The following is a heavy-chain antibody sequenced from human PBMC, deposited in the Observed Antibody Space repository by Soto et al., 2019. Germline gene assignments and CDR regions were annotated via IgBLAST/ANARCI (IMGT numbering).Heavy chain of an antibody. CDR1: GYTLTELS. D-gene: IGHD2-2*01. V-gene: IGHV1-24*01. J-gene: IGHJ6*02. CDR3: ATPFGYCSSTSCYPEHYYGMDV. CDR2: FDPEDGET. Sequence: ASVKVSCKVSGYTLTELSMHWVRQAPGKGLEWMGGFDPEDGETIYAQKFQGRVTMTEETSTETAYMELSSLRSEDTAGYYCATPFGYCSSTSCYPEHYYGMDVWGQGTTVTVSS.